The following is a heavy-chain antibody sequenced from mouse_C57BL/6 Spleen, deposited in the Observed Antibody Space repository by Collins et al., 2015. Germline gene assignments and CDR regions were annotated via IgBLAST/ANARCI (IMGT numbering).Heavy chain of an antibody. Sequence: QVQLQQSGAELARPGASVKLSCKASGYTFTSYWMQWVKQRPGQGLEWIGAIYPGDGDTRYTQKFKGKATLTADKSSSTAYMQLSSLASEDSAVYYCARSRLLLRSVAGYFDYWGQGTTLTVSS. CDR3: ARSRLLLRSVAGYFDY. D-gene: IGHD1-1*01. J-gene: IGHJ2*01. V-gene: IGHV1-87*01. CDR1: GYTFTSYW. CDR2: IYPGDGDT.